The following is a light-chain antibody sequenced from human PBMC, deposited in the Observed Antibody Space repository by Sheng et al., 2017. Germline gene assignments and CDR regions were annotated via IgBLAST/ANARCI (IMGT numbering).Light chain of an antibody. V-gene: IGLV3-21*02. CDR2: DDS. CDR1: KIESRS. CDR3: QLWDSNRDHLYV. Sequence: SYELTQPPSVSVAPGETARITCGAYKIESRSVHWYQQKPGQAPVLVVHDDSVRPSGIPERFSGSNSGNTATLTISRVEAGDEADYYCQLWDSNRDHLYVFGPGTTVTVL. J-gene: IGLJ1*01.